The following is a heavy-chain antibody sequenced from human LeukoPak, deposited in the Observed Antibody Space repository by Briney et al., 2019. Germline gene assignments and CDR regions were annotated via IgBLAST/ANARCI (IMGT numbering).Heavy chain of an antibody. D-gene: IGHD3-22*01. CDR2: ISDSDGST. J-gene: IGHJ4*02. CDR3: AKDGNYFDSSGYSLDH. Sequence: GGSLRLSCAASGFAFSNYAMSWVRQAPGKGLEWVSGISDSDGSTHYADSVKGRFTISRDNSKNTLYLQMNSLRGEDTAVYYCAKDGNYFDSSGYSLDHWGQGTLVTVSS. V-gene: IGHV3-23*01. CDR1: GFAFSNYA.